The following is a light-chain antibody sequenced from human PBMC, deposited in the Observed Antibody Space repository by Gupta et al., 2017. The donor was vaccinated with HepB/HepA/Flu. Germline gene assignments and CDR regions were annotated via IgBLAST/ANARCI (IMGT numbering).Light chain of an antibody. CDR3: QQCSCSKT. CDR1: QSVSSSY. CDR2: GAS. Sequence: EIVFKQSPDTLSLSPGERATLSCRASQSVSSSYFGWYQQKPGQVPTLLFYGASSGTGGVADWCGSRCATKVITLTSSRQEAEDVADYYCQQCSCSKTFGQGTKVEI. J-gene: IGKJ1*01. V-gene: IGKV3-20*01.